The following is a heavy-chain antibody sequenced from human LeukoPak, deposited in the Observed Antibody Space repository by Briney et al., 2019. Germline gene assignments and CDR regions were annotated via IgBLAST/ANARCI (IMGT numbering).Heavy chain of an antibody. Sequence: GGSLRLSCAASGFTFSTYAMSWVRQAPGKGLEWVSSLSGSGTPTYYADSVKGRFTISRDNSKNTLYLQMNSLRAEDTAVYYCAKQLYGSGSYITYFDYWGQGTLVTVSS. D-gene: IGHD3-10*01. CDR3: AKQLYGSGSYITYFDY. V-gene: IGHV3-23*01. CDR2: LSGSGTPT. CDR1: GFTFSTYA. J-gene: IGHJ4*02.